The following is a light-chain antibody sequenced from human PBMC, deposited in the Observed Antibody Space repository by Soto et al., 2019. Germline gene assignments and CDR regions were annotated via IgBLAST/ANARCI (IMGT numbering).Light chain of an antibody. CDR1: SSNIGINT. CDR3: AAWDDRLNGYV. V-gene: IGLV1-44*01. Sequence: QSVLTQPPSASETPGQRVTISCSGSSSNIGINTVDWFQQLPGTAPKLLIYNNNQRPSGVPDRFSVSKSGTSASLAISGLQSEDESDYYCAAWDDRLNGYVFGTGTKLTVL. J-gene: IGLJ1*01. CDR2: NNN.